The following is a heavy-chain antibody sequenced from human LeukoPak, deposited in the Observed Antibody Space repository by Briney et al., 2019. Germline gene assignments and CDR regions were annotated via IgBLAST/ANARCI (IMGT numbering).Heavy chain of an antibody. CDR3: ARGEVWFDP. Sequence: SETLSLTCTVSGGSISSYYWSWIRQPPGKGLEWIGYIYYSGSTNYNPSLKSRVAISVGTSKNQFSLKLSSVTAADTAVYYCARGEVWFDPWGQGTLVTVSS. V-gene: IGHV4-59*01. D-gene: IGHD1-26*01. CDR2: IYYSGST. CDR1: GGSISSYY. J-gene: IGHJ5*02.